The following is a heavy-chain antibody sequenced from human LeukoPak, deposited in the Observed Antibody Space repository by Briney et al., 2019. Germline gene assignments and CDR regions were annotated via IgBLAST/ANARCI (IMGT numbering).Heavy chain of an antibody. CDR1: GFTFSSYS. D-gene: IGHD6-19*01. CDR3: AGGYSSGWYYFDY. Sequence: GGSLRLSCAASGFTFSSYSMNWVRQAPGKGLEWVSAISGSGGSTYYADSVKGRFTISRDNSKNTLYLQMNSLRAEDTAVYYCAGGYSSGWYYFDYWGQGTLVTVSS. CDR2: ISGSGGST. J-gene: IGHJ4*02. V-gene: IGHV3-23*01.